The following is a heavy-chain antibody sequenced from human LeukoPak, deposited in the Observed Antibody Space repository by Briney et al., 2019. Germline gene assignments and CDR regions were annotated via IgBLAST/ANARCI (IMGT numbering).Heavy chain of an antibody. V-gene: IGHV4-34*01. D-gene: IGHD3-10*01. CDR2: INHSGST. CDR3: LAGGY. Sequence: SSETLSLTCAVYGGSFSGYYWSWIRQPPGKGLGWIGEINHSGSTNYNPSLKSRVTISVDTSKNQFSLKLSSVTAADTAVYYCLAGGYWGQGTLVTVSS. CDR1: GGSFSGYY. J-gene: IGHJ4*02.